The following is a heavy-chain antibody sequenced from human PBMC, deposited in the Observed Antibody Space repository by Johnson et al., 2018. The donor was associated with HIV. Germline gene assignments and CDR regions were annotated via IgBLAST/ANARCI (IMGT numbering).Heavy chain of an antibody. V-gene: IGHV3-30*04. D-gene: IGHD1-26*01. J-gene: IGHJ3*02. CDR1: GFIFSSYA. CDR2: ISYGGSNK. Sequence: QVQLVESGGGVVQPGKSLKLSCAASGFIFSSYAMHWVRQAPGKGLEWVAAISYGGSNKYYADSVQGRSTISRDNSKNTLYRQMNSLRAGDTAVYYCARTLSGSYRGWAFDIWGQGTMVTVSS. CDR3: ARTLSGSYRGWAFDI.